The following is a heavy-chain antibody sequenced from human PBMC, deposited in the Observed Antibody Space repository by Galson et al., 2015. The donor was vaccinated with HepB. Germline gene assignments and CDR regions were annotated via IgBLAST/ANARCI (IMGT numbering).Heavy chain of an antibody. CDR2: SYDSGNT. V-gene: IGHV4-39*07. J-gene: IGHJ6*02. Sequence: LSLTCTVSGGSISRSSYYWGWIRQPPGKGLEWIWSSYDSGNTYYNPSLKSRVTISVDASKNQFSLKLRSVTAADTAVYYCARVWGRQWLPNPQCGMDVWGQGTTVTVSS. D-gene: IGHD6-19*01. CDR1: GGSISRSSYY. CDR3: ARVWGRQWLPNPQCGMDV.